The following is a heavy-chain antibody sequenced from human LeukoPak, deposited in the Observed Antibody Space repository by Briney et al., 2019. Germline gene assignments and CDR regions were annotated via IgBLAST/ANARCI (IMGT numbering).Heavy chain of an antibody. CDR2: IKEDGSEK. CDR1: GFTFNNNW. D-gene: IGHD3-22*01. CDR3: TRATVHYDSSGYFEGLFAFDI. J-gene: IGHJ3*02. Sequence: GGSLRLSCAASGFTFNNNWMTWVRQAPGKGPEWVANIKEDGSEKFYVDSVKGRSTISRDNAKNSLYLQMTSLRAEDTAVYYCTRATVHYDSSGYFEGLFAFDIGGQGTMVTVSS. V-gene: IGHV3-7*01.